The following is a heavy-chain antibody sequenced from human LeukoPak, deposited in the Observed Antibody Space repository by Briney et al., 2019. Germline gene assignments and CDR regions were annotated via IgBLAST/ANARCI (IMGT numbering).Heavy chain of an antibody. V-gene: IGHV1-3*04. J-gene: IGHJ4*02. CDR2: INTGKGNT. D-gene: IGHD5-12*01. Sequence: ASVKVSCKASGYTFTDYAMHWVRQAPGERLGWMGWINTGKGNTKYSQKFQGRVTITMDTSASTAYMELSSLRSEDTAVYYCARGGPLRGYSGYDSYWGQGTLVTVSS. CDR1: GYTFTDYA. CDR3: ARGGPLRGYSGYDSY.